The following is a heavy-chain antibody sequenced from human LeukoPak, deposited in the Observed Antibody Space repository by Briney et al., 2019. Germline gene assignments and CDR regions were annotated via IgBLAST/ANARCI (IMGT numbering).Heavy chain of an antibody. J-gene: IGHJ3*02. V-gene: IGHV1-69*04. CDR1: GGSINNYG. CDR2: IFHFLNIA. D-gene: IGHD1-26*01. Sequence: ASVKVSCKASGGSINNYGITWVRQAPGRGLDWMGRIFHFLNIASYAQKFQRRLTITADKSTDTVYMELTSLRSDDTAVYYCARWSGSYYDPLDIWGQGTMVTVSS. CDR3: ARWSGSYYDPLDI.